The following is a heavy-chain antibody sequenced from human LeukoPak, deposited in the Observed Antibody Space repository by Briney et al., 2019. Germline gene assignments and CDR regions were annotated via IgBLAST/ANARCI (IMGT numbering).Heavy chain of an antibody. D-gene: IGHD1-1*01. V-gene: IGHV3-48*01. J-gene: IGHJ4*02. CDR2: ISSSSSTI. CDR1: GFTFSSYS. Sequence: GGSLRLSCAASGFTFSSYSMNWVRQAPGKGLEWVSYISSSSSTIYYADSVKGRFTISRDNAKNSLYLQMNSLRAEDTAVYYCARPPRGDHWSPFDYWGQGTLVTVSS. CDR3: ARPPRGDHWSPFDY.